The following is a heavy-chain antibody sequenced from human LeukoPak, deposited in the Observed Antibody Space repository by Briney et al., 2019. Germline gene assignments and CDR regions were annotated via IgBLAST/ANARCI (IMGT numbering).Heavy chain of an antibody. Sequence: ASVKVSCKASGYTFTSYGISWVRQAPGQGLEWMGWISAYNGNTNYAQKLQGRVTMTTDTSTSTAYMELRSLRSDATAVYYCAGFVDSSGYSSEFDYWGQGTLVIVSS. CDR2: ISAYNGNT. D-gene: IGHD3-22*01. CDR1: GYTFTSYG. J-gene: IGHJ4*01. V-gene: IGHV1-18*01. CDR3: AGFVDSSGYSSEFDY.